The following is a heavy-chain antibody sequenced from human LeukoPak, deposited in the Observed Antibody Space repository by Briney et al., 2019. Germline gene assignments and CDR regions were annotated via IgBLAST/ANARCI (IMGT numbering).Heavy chain of an antibody. CDR1: GGSISSYY. D-gene: IGHD3-3*01. Sequence: SETLSLTCTVSGGSISSYYWSWIRQPPGKGLEWIGYIYYSGSTNYNPSLKSRVTISVDTSKNQFSLKLSSVTAADTAAYYCARQTFWSGYDNNWFDPWGQGTLVTVSS. J-gene: IGHJ5*02. V-gene: IGHV4-59*08. CDR2: IYYSGST. CDR3: ARQTFWSGYDNNWFDP.